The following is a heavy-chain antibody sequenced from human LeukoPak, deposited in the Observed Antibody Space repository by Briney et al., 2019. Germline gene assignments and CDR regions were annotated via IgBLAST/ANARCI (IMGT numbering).Heavy chain of an antibody. J-gene: IGHJ4*02. Sequence: PGGSLRLSCAASGFTFSGSAMHWVRQASGKGLEWVGRIRSKANSYATAYAASVKGRFTISRDDSKNTAYLQMNSLKTEDTAVYYCTSRPLSQHNSFRSTVVNTLHDYWGQGTLVTVSS. V-gene: IGHV3-73*01. CDR1: GFTFSGSA. D-gene: IGHD4-23*01. CDR3: TSRPLSQHNSFRSTVVNTLHDY. CDR2: IRSKANSYAT.